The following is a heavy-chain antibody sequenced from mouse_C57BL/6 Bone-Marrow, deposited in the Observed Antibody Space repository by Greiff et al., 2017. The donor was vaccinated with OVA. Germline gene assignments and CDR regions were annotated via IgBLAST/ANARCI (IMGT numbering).Heavy chain of an antibody. J-gene: IGHJ1*03. CDR3: ARWDYDAWYFDV. CDR1: GYTFTSYW. CDR2: IHPNSGST. Sequence: QVQLQQPGAELVKPGASVKLSCKASGYTFTSYWMHWVKQRPGQGLEWIGMIHPNSGSTNYNEKFKSKATLTVDKSSSTAYMQLSSLTSEDSAVYYCARWDYDAWYFDVWGTGTTVTVSS. D-gene: IGHD2-4*01. V-gene: IGHV1-64*01.